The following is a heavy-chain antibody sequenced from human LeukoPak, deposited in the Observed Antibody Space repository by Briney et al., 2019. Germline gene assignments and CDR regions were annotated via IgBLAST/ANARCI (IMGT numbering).Heavy chain of an antibody. CDR3: ARVVATIIEVGWFDP. Sequence: GASVKVSCKASGYTFTSNGISWVRQAPGQGLEWMGWISAYNGNTNYAQKLQGRVTMTTDTSTSTAYMELRSLRSDDTAVYYCARVVATIIEVGWFDPWGQGTLVTVSS. V-gene: IGHV1-18*01. CDR1: GYTFTSNG. CDR2: ISAYNGNT. J-gene: IGHJ5*02. D-gene: IGHD5-12*01.